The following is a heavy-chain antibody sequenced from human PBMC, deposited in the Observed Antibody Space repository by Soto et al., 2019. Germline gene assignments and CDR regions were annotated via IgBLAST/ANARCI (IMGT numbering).Heavy chain of an antibody. D-gene: IGHD4-17*01. CDR3: ARVGRNDYLWYFGL. CDR1: GFTFDYNG. Sequence: EVQLVESGGGVARPGGSLRLSCAASGFTFDYNGMSWVRQAPGKGLEWVSGIDWNGGSTHYADSVKGRFTISRDNAKNSLYLQMNSLRAEDTALYHCARVGRNDYLWYFGLWGRGTLVTVSS. V-gene: IGHV3-20*01. J-gene: IGHJ2*01. CDR2: IDWNGGST.